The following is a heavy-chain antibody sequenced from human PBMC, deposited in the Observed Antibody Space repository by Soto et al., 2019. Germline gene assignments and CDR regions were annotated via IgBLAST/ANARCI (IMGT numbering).Heavy chain of an antibody. CDR2: IRSKGHNYAT. J-gene: IGHJ5*02. CDR3: TRDLFSYDYSGILWFDP. Sequence: PGGSLRLSCAASGFAFSGSAMYWVRQASGKGPEWVGRIRSKGHNYATEYASSVKGRFPMSRDDSKNTAYLQMNSLQTEDTAVYYCTRDLFSYDYSGILWFDPWGQGTLVTVSS. V-gene: IGHV3-73*01. CDR1: GFAFSGSA. D-gene: IGHD3-16*01.